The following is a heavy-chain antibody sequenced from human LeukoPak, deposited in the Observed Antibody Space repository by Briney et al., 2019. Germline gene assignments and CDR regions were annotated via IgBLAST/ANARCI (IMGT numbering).Heavy chain of an antibody. CDR3: ARVAKERVGGVYYFDY. Sequence: GGSLRLSCAASGFTFSDYDMHWVRQATGKGLEWVSAIGTAGDTYYTGSVKGRFTISRENAKNSLYLQINSLRDGDTAVYYCARVAKERVGGVYYFDYWGQGTLVTVSS. CDR1: GFTFSDYD. J-gene: IGHJ4*02. V-gene: IGHV3-13*01. D-gene: IGHD1-1*01. CDR2: IGTAGDT.